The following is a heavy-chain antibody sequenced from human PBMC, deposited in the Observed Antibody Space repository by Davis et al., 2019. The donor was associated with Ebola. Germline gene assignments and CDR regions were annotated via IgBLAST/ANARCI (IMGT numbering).Heavy chain of an antibody. CDR2: INHSGST. CDR1: GGSFSGYY. Sequence: PSETLSLTCAVYGGSFSGYYWSWIRQPPGKGLEWIGEINHSGSTNYNPSLKSRVTISVDKSKNQFSLKLSSVTAADTAVYYCASKYIAVAGTGSFDIWGQGTMVTVSS. D-gene: IGHD6-19*01. V-gene: IGHV4-34*01. CDR3: ASKYIAVAGTGSFDI. J-gene: IGHJ3*02.